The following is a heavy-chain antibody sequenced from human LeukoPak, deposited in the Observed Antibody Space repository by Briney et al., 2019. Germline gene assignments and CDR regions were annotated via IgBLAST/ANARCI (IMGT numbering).Heavy chain of an antibody. Sequence: PGGSLRLSCAASGFTFSIFGMHWVRQAPGKGLEWVAIIWYDGSNKYYADSVKGRFTISRGNSKSTLYLQMNSVRADDMAVYYCARDRGTTSSAGYYFDLWGQGTLVTVSS. CDR3: ARDRGTTSSAGYYFDL. CDR2: IWYDGSNK. D-gene: IGHD6-6*01. CDR1: GFTFSIFG. J-gene: IGHJ4*02. V-gene: IGHV3-33*01.